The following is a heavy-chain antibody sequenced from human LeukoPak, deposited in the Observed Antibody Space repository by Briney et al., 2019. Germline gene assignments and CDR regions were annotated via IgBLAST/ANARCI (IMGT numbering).Heavy chain of an antibody. J-gene: IGHJ4*02. Sequence: SETLSLTCAVYGRSFSGYYWSWIRQPPGKGLEWIGEINHSGSTNYNPSLKSRVTISVDTSKKQFSLKLSSVTAADTAVYYCAGLGAARLDYWGQGALVTVSS. CDR3: AGLGAARLDY. CDR1: GRSFSGYY. D-gene: IGHD6-6*01. CDR2: INHSGST. V-gene: IGHV4-34*01.